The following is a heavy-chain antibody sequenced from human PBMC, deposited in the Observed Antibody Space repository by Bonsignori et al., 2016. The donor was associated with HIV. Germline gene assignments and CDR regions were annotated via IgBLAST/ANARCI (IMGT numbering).Heavy chain of an antibody. D-gene: IGHD4-23*01. J-gene: IGHJ4*02. CDR2: VCQSGSP. CDR3: ARHLTNIVVTPGDH. Sequence: WIRQPPGKGLEWLGTVCQSGSPYYNPSLKSRVIISVDTSDNQFSLRLTSVTAADTAIYYCARHLTNIVVTPGDHWGQGTLVTVSS. V-gene: IGHV4-38-2*01.